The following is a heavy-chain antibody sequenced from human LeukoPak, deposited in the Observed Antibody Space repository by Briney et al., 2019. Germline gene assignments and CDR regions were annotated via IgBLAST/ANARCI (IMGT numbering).Heavy chain of an antibody. D-gene: IGHD2-8*01. V-gene: IGHV4-4*02. Sequence: PSETLSLTCGVSGGSISNTNWWSWVRQPPGQGLEWIGEISLSGLTNYNPSLKCRVTVSLDKSKNHLSLNLTSVTAADTAVYYCSRENGAFSPFGYWGQGTLVTVPS. CDR1: GGSISNTNW. CDR2: ISLSGLT. J-gene: IGHJ4*02. CDR3: SRENGAFSPFGY.